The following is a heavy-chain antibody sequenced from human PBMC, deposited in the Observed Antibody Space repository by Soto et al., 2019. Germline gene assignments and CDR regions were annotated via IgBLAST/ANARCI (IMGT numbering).Heavy chain of an antibody. CDR3: ARPRSMSSSGFDI. CDR1: GFVFSSHW. D-gene: IGHD6-6*01. V-gene: IGHV3-74*01. Sequence: EVQLVESGGGLVQPGGSLRLSCAASGFVFSSHWIHWVRQAPGQGPVGVSRISTDGSFTSYADFVKGRFTISRDNAKNTLYWQMNSLRAEDTAVYYCARPRSMSSSGFDIWGQGTMVTVSS. J-gene: IGHJ3*02. CDR2: ISTDGSFT.